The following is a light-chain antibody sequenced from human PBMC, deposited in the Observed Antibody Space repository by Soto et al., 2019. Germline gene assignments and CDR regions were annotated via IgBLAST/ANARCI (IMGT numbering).Light chain of an antibody. J-gene: IGKJ1*01. V-gene: IGKV1-5*03. CDR1: QSINYW. CDR3: QQYHSYPWT. CDR2: EAF. Sequence: DIQMTQSPSTLSSSVRDRVTITCRTSQSINYWLAWYQQKPGKAPKLLVYEAFNLESGVPARFSGSGSGTDFTLTIHSLQPDDFATYYCQQYHSYPWTFGQGTKVAIK.